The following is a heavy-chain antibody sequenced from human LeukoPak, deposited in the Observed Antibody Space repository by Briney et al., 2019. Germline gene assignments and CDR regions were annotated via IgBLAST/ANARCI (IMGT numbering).Heavy chain of an antibody. V-gene: IGHV3-30*02. J-gene: IGHJ4*02. CDR3: AKDSANTIFGVVTTLFDY. D-gene: IGHD3-3*01. CDR1: GFTFSSYG. Sequence: GSLRLSCAASGFTFSSYGMHWVRQAPGKGLEWVAFIRYDGSNKYYADSVKGRFTISRDNSKNTLYLQMNSLRAEDTAVYYCAKDSANTIFGVVTTLFDYWGQGTLVTVSS. CDR2: IRYDGSNK.